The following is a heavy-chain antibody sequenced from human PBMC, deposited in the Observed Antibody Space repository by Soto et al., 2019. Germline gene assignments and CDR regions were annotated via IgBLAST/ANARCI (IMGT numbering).Heavy chain of an antibody. CDR2: INPSGGIT. J-gene: IGHJ4*02. CDR3: ARTGYSSRCLDY. V-gene: IGHV1-46*01. CDR1: GYTFTSDY. D-gene: IGHD6-13*01. Sequence: SVKVSFKTAGYTFTSDYVHWVRQAPGQGLEWMGIINPSGGITSYAQKFQGRVTMTRDTSTSTVYMELSSLRSEDTAVYYCARTGYSSRCLDYWGQGTLVTVSS.